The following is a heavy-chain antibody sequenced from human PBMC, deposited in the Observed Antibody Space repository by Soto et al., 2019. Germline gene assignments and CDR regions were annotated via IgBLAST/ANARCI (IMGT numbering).Heavy chain of an antibody. J-gene: IGHJ5*02. V-gene: IGHV4-39*01. Sequence: SETLSLTCTVSGGSISSSSYYWGWIRQPPGKGLEWIGSIYYSGSTYYNPSLKSRVTISVDTSKNQFSLKLSSVTAADTAVYYCARWRRGFLERFGRGNWFDPWGQGTLVTVSS. CDR1: GGSISSSSYY. CDR2: IYYSGST. CDR3: ARWRRGFLERFGRGNWFDP. D-gene: IGHD3-3*01.